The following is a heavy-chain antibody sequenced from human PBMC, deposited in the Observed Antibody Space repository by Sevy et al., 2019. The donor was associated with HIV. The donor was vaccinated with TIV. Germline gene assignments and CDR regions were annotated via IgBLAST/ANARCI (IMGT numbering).Heavy chain of an antibody. CDR3: ARDNKYSSSSGDY. V-gene: IGHV3-21*01. D-gene: IGHD6-6*01. Sequence: GGSLRLSCAASGFTFSSYSMNWVRQAPGKGLEWVSSISSSSSYIYYADSVKGRFTISRDNAKNSLYLQMNSLRAEETAGYYCARDNKYSSSSGDYWGQGTLVTVSS. CDR1: GFTFSSYS. J-gene: IGHJ4*02. CDR2: ISSSSSYI.